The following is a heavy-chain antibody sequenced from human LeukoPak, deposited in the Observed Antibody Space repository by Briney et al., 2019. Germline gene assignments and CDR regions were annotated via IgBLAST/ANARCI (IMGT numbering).Heavy chain of an antibody. CDR1: GFTFSSYG. Sequence: GRSLRLSCAAPGFTFSSYGMHWVRQAPGKGLEWVAVISYDGSNKYYADSVKGRFTISRDNSKNTLYLQMNSLRAEDTAVYYRAKEIAVAGTRWFDPWGQGTLVTVSS. CDR2: ISYDGSNK. V-gene: IGHV3-30*18. CDR3: AKEIAVAGTRWFDP. D-gene: IGHD6-19*01. J-gene: IGHJ5*02.